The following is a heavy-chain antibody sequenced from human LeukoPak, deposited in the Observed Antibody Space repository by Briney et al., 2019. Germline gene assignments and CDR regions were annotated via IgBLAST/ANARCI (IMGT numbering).Heavy chain of an antibody. Sequence: SETLSLTCTVSGGSISSYYWSWIRQPPGKGLEWIGYIYYSGSTNYNPSLKSRVTISVDTSKNQFSLKLSSVTAADTAVYYCARDVRAEAARRFDPWGQGTLVTVSS. V-gene: IGHV4-59*01. CDR2: IYYSGST. D-gene: IGHD6-6*01. CDR1: GGSISSYY. J-gene: IGHJ5*02. CDR3: ARDVRAEAARRFDP.